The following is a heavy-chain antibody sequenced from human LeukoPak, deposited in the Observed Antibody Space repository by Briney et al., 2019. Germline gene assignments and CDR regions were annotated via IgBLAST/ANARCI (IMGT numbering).Heavy chain of an antibody. CDR1: GYTFTGYY. CDR3: ARAWDPWGLWFGEPYYYYMDV. Sequence: ASVKVSCKASGYTFTGYYMHWVRQAPGQGLEWMGWISAYNGNTNYAQKLQGRVTMTTDTSTSTAYMELRSLRSDDTAVYYCARAWDPWGLWFGEPYYYYMDVWGKGTTVTISS. D-gene: IGHD3-10*01. CDR2: ISAYNGNT. V-gene: IGHV1-18*04. J-gene: IGHJ6*03.